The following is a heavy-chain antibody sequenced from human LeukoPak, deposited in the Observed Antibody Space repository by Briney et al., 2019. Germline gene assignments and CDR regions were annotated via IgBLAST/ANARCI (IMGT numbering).Heavy chain of an antibody. V-gene: IGHV1-46*01. CDR3: ASKPVDTAMGYYYYGMDV. D-gene: IGHD5-18*01. Sequence: ASVKVSCKASGYTFTSYYMHWVRQAPGQGREWMGMINPSGGSTSYAQKFQGRVTMNRDTSTSTVYMALSSLRSEDTAVYYCASKPVDTAMGYYYYGMDVWGQGTTVTVSS. CDR2: INPSGGST. J-gene: IGHJ6*02. CDR1: GYTFTSYY.